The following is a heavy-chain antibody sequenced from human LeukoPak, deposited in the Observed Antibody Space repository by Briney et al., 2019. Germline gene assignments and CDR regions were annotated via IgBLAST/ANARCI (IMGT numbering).Heavy chain of an antibody. Sequence: PGGSLRLSCAASGFTFDDYAMHWVRQAPGKGLEWVSGISWNSGSIGYADSVKGRFTVSRDNAKNSLYLQMNSLRAEDTALYYCAKDLGSGYYRTFDYWGQGTLVTVSS. CDR3: AKDLGSGYYRTFDY. CDR2: ISWNSGSI. J-gene: IGHJ4*02. V-gene: IGHV3-9*01. CDR1: GFTFDDYA. D-gene: IGHD3-22*01.